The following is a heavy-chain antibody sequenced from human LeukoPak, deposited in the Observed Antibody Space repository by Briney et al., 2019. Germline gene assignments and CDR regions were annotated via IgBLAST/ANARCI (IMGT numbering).Heavy chain of an antibody. Sequence: GGSLRLSCAASGFTFSSYSMNWVRQAPGKGLEWVSSISSSSSYIYYADSVKGRFIISRDNAKNTLYLQLNSLRAEDTAIYYCTKPQGSSWYEFDSWGQGTLVTVSS. D-gene: IGHD6-13*01. V-gene: IGHV3-21*04. CDR1: GFTFSSYS. J-gene: IGHJ4*02. CDR2: ISSSSSYI. CDR3: TKPQGSSWYEFDS.